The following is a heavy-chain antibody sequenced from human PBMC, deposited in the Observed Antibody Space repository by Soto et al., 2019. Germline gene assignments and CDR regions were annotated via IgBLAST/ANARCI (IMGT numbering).Heavy chain of an antibody. J-gene: IGHJ4*02. Sequence: GGYLRLSCEASGVSFSTYWMHWVRQAPGEGLEWVSRINRDGSITRYADSVKGRFTISRDNAKNTLYLQMNSLRDEDTADYYCERDPELFYWGQGTLVTVSS. CDR3: ERDPELFY. V-gene: IGHV3-74*01. D-gene: IGHD1-26*01. CDR1: GVSFSTYW. CDR2: INRDGSIT.